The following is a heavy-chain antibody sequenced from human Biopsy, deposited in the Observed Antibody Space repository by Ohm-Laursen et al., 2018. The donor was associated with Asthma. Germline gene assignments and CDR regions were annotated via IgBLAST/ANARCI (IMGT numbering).Heavy chain of an antibody. CDR2: THPSGYT. CDR3: ARGSSSRLSQWELLVSGGKRAHSYYGMDV. J-gene: IGHJ6*02. Sequence: GTLSLTWAVYGGSFSSNYWSWIRQTPGKGLEWLGDTHPSGYTNYKPSLSSRLTLSVDTSKNQFSLRLTSVTAADTAVYYCARGSSSRLSQWELLVSGGKRAHSYYGMDVWGQGATVTVS. D-gene: IGHD1-26*01. CDR1: GGSFSSNY. V-gene: IGHV4-34*01.